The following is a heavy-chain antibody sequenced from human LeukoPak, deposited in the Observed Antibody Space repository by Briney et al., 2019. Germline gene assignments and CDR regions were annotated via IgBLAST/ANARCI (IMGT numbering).Heavy chain of an antibody. V-gene: IGHV3-23*01. J-gene: IGHJ4*02. D-gene: IGHD3-10*01. CDR2: ISGSGGST. CDR1: GFTFSSYW. CDR3: AKENWFGESYFDY. Sequence: GGSLRLSCAASGFTFSSYWMSWVRQAPGKGLEWVSGISGSGGSTYYADSMKGRFTISRDNSKNTLYLQMNSLRAEDTAVYYCAKENWFGESYFDYWGQGTLVTVSS.